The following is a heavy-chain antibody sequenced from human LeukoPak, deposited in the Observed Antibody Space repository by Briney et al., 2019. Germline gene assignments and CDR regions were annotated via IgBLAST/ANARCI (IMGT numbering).Heavy chain of an antibody. J-gene: IGHJ5*02. Sequence: EASVKVSFKASGYTFTGYYMHWVRQAPGQGLEWMGWINPNSGGTNYAQKFQGRVTMTRDTSISTAYMELSRLRSDDTAVYYYARDAGYCSSTSCQGGWFDPWGQGTLVTVSS. CDR1: GYTFTGYY. CDR3: ARDAGYCSSTSCQGGWFDP. CDR2: INPNSGGT. V-gene: IGHV1-2*02. D-gene: IGHD2-2*01.